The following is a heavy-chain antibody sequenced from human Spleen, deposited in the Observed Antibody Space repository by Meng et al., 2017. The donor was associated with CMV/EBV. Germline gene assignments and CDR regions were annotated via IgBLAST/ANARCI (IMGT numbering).Heavy chain of an antibody. D-gene: IGHD4-17*01. Sequence: GESLKISCAASGFTVSSNYMSWLRQAPGKGLEWVANIKQDGSEKYYVDSVKGRFTISRDNAKNSLYLQMNSLRAEDTAVYYCARDFRRGDYGAGYWGQGTLVTVSS. CDR1: GFTVSSNY. CDR2: IKQDGSEK. J-gene: IGHJ4*02. V-gene: IGHV3-7*01. CDR3: ARDFRRGDYGAGY.